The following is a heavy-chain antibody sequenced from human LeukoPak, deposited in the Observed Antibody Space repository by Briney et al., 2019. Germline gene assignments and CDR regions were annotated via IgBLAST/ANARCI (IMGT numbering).Heavy chain of an antibody. CDR2: IYYSGST. V-gene: IGHV4-39*01. CDR3: ARSAFDYYDSSGYYSYYYYMDV. D-gene: IGHD3-22*01. J-gene: IGHJ6*03. Sequence: PSETLSLTCTVSGGSISSSSYYWGWIRQPPGKGLEWIGSIYYSGSTYYNPSLKSRVTISVDTSKNQFSLKLSSVTAADTAVYYCARSAFDYYDSSGYYSYYYYMDVWGKGTTVTISS. CDR1: GGSISSSSYY.